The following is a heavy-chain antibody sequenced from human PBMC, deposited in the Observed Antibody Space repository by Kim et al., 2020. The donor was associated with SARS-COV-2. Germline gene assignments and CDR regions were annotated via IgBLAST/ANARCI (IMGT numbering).Heavy chain of an antibody. Sequence: IYYADSVKGRFTISSDNAKNSLYLQMNSLRAEDTAVYYCASSVSPGGYDYWGQGTLVTVSS. D-gene: IGHD3-16*01. CDR3: ASSVSPGGYDY. J-gene: IGHJ4*02. V-gene: IGHV3-21*01. CDR2: I.